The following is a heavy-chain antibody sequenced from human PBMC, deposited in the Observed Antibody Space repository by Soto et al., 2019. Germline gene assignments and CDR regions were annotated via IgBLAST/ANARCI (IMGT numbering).Heavy chain of an antibody. V-gene: IGHV4-31*03. CDR2: IYYTGNT. CDR3: ASGHDAYKVRY. Sequence: QVQLQESGPGLVKPSQTLSLTCTVSGGSISSGGTGSYWTWIRQLPGKGLEWIGYIYYTGNTYYNPSLKSRPTISIDTSENRFSLKLTSVTAADTAVYFCASGHDAYKVRYWGQGTLVTVSS. J-gene: IGHJ4*02. D-gene: IGHD1-1*01. CDR1: GGSISSGGTGSY.